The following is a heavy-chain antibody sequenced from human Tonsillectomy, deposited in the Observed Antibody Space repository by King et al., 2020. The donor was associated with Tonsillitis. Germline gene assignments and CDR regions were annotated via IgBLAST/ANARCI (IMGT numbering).Heavy chain of an antibody. D-gene: IGHD2/OR15-2a*01. CDR3: ARQGMGTTHFDY. V-gene: IGHV5-51*01. CDR2: IYPGDSDI. J-gene: IGHJ4*02. CDR1: GYIFTNYW. Sequence: VQLVESGAEVKKPGESLKISCKGSGYIFTNYWIGWVRQMPGKGLEWMGIIYPGDSDISYSPSFRGQVTFSADKSISTAYLQWSGLKASDTAIYYCARQGMGTTHFDYWGQGTLVTVSS.